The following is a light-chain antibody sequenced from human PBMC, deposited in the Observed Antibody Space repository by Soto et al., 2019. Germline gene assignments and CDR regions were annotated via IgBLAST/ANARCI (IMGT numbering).Light chain of an antibody. V-gene: IGLV8-61*01. CDR3: VLYLGGGIGV. CDR1: SGSVSTSYY. CDR2: NTD. J-gene: IGLJ3*02. Sequence: QTVVTQEPSFSVSPGGTVTLTCGLSSGSVSTSYYPSWYQQTPGQAPRTLIYNTDTRSSGVPDRFSGSILGNTAALTITGAQAEDESDYFCVLYLGGGIGVFGGGTKLTVL.